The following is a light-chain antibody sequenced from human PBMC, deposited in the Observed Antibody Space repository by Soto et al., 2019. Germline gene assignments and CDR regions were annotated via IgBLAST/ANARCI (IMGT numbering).Light chain of an antibody. CDR1: QGISNY. Sequence: DIQMTQSPSSLSASVGDRVTITCRASQGISNYLAWYQQKPGKVPTLLISAASTLQSGVPSRFSGSGSGTDFTLSISSLQPEDVATYYCQKYNGPAHTFGGGTKVEIK. V-gene: IGKV1-27*01. CDR2: AAS. CDR3: QKYNGPAHT. J-gene: IGKJ4*01.